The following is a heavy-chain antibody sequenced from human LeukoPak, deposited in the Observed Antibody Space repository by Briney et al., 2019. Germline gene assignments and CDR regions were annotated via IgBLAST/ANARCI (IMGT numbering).Heavy chain of an antibody. D-gene: IGHD3-22*01. CDR2: IYTSGST. J-gene: IGHJ4*02. Sequence: SETLSLTCTVSGGSISSGSYYWSWIRQPAGKGLEWIGRIYTSGSTNYNPSLKSRVTISVDTSKNQFSLKLSSVTAADTAVYYCAREITYYYDSNGYYYYFDYWGQGTLVTVSS. CDR1: GGSISSGSYY. CDR3: AREITYYYDSNGYYYYFDY. V-gene: IGHV4-61*02.